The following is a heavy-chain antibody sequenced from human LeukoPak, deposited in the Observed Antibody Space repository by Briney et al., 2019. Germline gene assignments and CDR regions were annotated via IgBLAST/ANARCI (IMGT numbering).Heavy chain of an antibody. CDR3: AKSLVVVPAAGSWFDP. V-gene: IGHV3-30-3*02. CDR2: ISYDGSNK. CDR1: GFIFNNYA. Sequence: GGSLRLSCAASGFIFNNYAMSWVRQAPGKGLEWVAVISYDGSNKYYADSVKGRFTISRDTSKNTLYLQMNSLRAEDTAIYYCAKSLVVVPAAGSWFDPWGQGTLVTVSS. D-gene: IGHD2-2*01. J-gene: IGHJ5*02.